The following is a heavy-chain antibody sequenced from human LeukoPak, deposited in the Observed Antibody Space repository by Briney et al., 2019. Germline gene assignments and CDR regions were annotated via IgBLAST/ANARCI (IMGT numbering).Heavy chain of an antibody. J-gene: IGHJ4*02. V-gene: IGHV3-30*03. CDR3: VIAVADDGFDY. D-gene: IGHD6-19*01. CDR1: GFTFSSYG. Sequence: GRSLRLSCAASGFTFSSYGMHWVRQAPGKGLEWVAVISYDGSNKYYADSVKGRFTISGDYSKNTLYLQMNSLRAEDTAVYYCVIAVADDGFDYWGQGTLVTVSS. CDR2: ISYDGSNK.